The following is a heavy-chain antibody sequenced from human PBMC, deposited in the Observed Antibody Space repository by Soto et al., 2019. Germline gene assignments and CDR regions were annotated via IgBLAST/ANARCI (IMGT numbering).Heavy chain of an antibody. V-gene: IGHV3-48*02. CDR1: GFTFSSYS. CDR2: ISSSSSTI. J-gene: IGHJ6*02. Sequence: EVQLVESGGGLVQPGGSLRLSCAASGFTFSSYSMNWVRQAPGKGLEWVSYISSSSSTIYYADSVKGRFTISRDNAKNSLYLQMNSLRDEDTAVYYCARDPNSPYDRSGYSNYYYYYGMDVWGQGTTVTVSS. D-gene: IGHD3-22*01. CDR3: ARDPNSPYDRSGYSNYYYYYGMDV.